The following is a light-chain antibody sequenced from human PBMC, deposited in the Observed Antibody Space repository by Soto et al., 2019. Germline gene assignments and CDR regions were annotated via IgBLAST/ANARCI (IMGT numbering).Light chain of an antibody. CDR3: TSFTSGSTPYV. J-gene: IGLJ1*01. CDR1: SSDVGGYNY. V-gene: IGLV2-14*03. CDR2: DVT. Sequence: QSVRTHPASGSGSPGQSITISCAGNSSDVGGYNYVSWYQQLPGKAPQLVIYDVTHRPSGVSDRFSGSRSGNTASLTISGLQAEDEADYYCTSFTSGSTPYVLGTGTKVTVL.